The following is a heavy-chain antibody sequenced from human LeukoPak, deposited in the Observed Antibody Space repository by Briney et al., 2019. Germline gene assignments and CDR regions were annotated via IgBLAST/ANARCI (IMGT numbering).Heavy chain of an antibody. D-gene: IGHD3-9*01. V-gene: IGHV4-34*01. CDR3: ARLVLRYFDWVSRPYYFDY. J-gene: IGHJ4*02. Sequence: PSETLSLTCGVYGGSFSGYYWSWIRQPPGKGLEWIGKINHSGSTNYNPSLKSRVTISVDTSKNQFSLKLSSVTAADTAVYYCARLVLRYFDWVSRPYYFDYWGQGTLVTVSS. CDR2: INHSGST. CDR1: GGSFSGYY.